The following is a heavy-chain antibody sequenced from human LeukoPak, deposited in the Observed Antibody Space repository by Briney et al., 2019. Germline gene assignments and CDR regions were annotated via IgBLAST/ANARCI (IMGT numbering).Heavy chain of an antibody. Sequence: PSKTLSLTCTVSGGSISSGGYYWSWIRQHPGKGLEWIGYIYYSGSTYYNPSLRSRVTISVDTSKNQFSLKLSSVPAADTAVYYCARAAWGGTSSWYPLDYWGQETLVTASS. D-gene: IGHD6-13*01. CDR3: ARAAWGGTSSWYPLDY. J-gene: IGHJ4*02. CDR2: IYYSGST. V-gene: IGHV4-31*03. CDR1: GGSISSGGYY.